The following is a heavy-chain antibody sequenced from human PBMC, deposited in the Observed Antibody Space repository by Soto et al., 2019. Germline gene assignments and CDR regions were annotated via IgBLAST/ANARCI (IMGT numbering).Heavy chain of an antibody. CDR1: GGSISSGDYY. V-gene: IGHV4-30-4*01. D-gene: IGHD3-16*02. CDR2: IYYTGST. Sequence: QVQLQESGPGLVKPSQTLSLTCTVSGGSISSGDYYWSWIRQPPGKGLEWIGYIYYTGSTYYNPSLKSRLTTSIDTSKNQFSLKLSSVTAADTAVYYCARSPKYYDYVWGSYRTYFDFWGQGTLVTVSP. CDR3: ARSPKYYDYVWGSYRTYFDF. J-gene: IGHJ4*02.